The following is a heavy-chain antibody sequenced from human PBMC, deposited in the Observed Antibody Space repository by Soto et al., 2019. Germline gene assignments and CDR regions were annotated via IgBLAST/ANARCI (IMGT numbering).Heavy chain of an antibody. CDR2: ISNDGSNK. Sequence: GGSLRLSCAASGFTFNNYGMNRVRQAPGKGLEWVAIISNDGSNKYYIESVRGRFTISRDNSKNMLFLQMNSLRVEDTAVYFCTKDGRFDSDGSLYYYYYGMDVWGQGTTVTVS. CDR1: GFTFNNYG. V-gene: IGHV3-30*18. J-gene: IGHJ6*02. D-gene: IGHD2-15*01. CDR3: TKDGRFDSDGSLYYYYYGMDV.